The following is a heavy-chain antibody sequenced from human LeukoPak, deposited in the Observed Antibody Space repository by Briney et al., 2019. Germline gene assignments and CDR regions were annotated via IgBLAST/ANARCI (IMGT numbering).Heavy chain of an antibody. J-gene: IGHJ4*02. CDR1: GYTFTVYY. V-gene: IGHV1-2*02. Sequence: GASVKVSCKASGYTFTVYYMHWVRHAPGQGLEWMGWINPNSGGTNYAQKFQGRVTMTRDTSISTAYMELSRLRSDDTAVYYCARSLYSGYDLGYWGQGTLVTVSS. CDR2: INPNSGGT. CDR3: ARSLYSGYDLGY. D-gene: IGHD5-12*01.